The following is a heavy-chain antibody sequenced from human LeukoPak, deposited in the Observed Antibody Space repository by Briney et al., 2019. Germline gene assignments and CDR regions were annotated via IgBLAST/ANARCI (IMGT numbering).Heavy chain of an antibody. J-gene: IGHJ4*02. Sequence: SETLSLTCTVSGASISNSYWSRIRQPAGKGLEWIGHIQNRGSTIYNPSLGSRVTMSLDTPKNQFSLKLSSVTAADTAVYYCTRGQWLDVWDFWGQGTLVTVSS. V-gene: IGHV4-4*07. CDR1: GASISNSY. D-gene: IGHD6-19*01. CDR2: IQNRGST. CDR3: TRGQWLDVWDF.